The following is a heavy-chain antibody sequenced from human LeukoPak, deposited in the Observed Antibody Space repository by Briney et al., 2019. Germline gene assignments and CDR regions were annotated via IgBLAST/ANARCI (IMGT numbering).Heavy chain of an antibody. CDR1: GFTFSSYG. J-gene: IGHJ4*02. D-gene: IGHD3-3*01. CDR2: IRYDGSNK. Sequence: GGSLRLSCAPSGFTFSSYGMHWVRQAPGKGLEWVAFIRYDGSNKYYADSVKGRFTISRDNSKNTLYLQMNSLRAEDTAVYYCAKFWISISLFDYWGQGTLVTVSS. V-gene: IGHV3-30*02. CDR3: AKFWISISLFDY.